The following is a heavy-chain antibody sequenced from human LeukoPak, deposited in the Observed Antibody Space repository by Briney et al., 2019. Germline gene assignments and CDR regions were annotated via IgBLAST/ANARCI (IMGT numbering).Heavy chain of an antibody. CDR2: MNPNSGNT. CDR1: GYTFTSYD. CDR3: ARGKGAWIQLWLPDYYYYMDV. Sequence: GASVKVSCKASGYTFTSYDINWVRQATGQGLEWMGWMNPNSGNTGYAQKFQGRVTITRNTSISTAYMELSSLRSEDTAVYYCARGKGAWIQLWLPDYYYYMDVWGKGTTVTVSS. V-gene: IGHV1-8*03. D-gene: IGHD5-18*01. J-gene: IGHJ6*03.